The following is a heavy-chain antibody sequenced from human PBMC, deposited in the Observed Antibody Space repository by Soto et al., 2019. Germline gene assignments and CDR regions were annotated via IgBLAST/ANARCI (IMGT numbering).Heavy chain of an antibody. J-gene: IGHJ3*02. D-gene: IGHD3-22*01. CDR3: ARSFAGFRVYDSSGHDAFDI. V-gene: IGHV1-2*02. Sequence: GASVKVSCKASGYTFTGYYMHWVRQAPGQGLEWMGWINPNSGGTNYAQKFQGRVTMTRDTSISTAYMELSRLRSDDTAVYYCARSFAGFRVYDSSGHDAFDIWGQGTMVTV. CDR1: GYTFTGYY. CDR2: INPNSGGT.